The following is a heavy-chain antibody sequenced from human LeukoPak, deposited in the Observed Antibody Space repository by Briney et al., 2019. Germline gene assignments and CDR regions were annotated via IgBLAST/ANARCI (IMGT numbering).Heavy chain of an antibody. CDR3: ARDRTDYDILGSFDY. Sequence: GGSLRLSCAASGFTFSSYALSWVRQAPGKGLEWVSAINYSGGTTYYADSVKGRFTISRDNAKNSLYLQMNSLRAEDTAVYYCARDRTDYDILGSFDYWGQGTLVTVSS. V-gene: IGHV3-23*01. D-gene: IGHD3-9*01. J-gene: IGHJ4*02. CDR2: INYSGGTT. CDR1: GFTFSSYA.